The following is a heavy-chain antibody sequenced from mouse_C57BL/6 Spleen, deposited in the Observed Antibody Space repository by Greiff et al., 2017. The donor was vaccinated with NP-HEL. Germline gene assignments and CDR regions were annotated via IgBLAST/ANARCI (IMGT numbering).Heavy chain of an antibody. Sequence: QVQLQQSGAELVRPGASVKLSCKASGYTFTDYYINWVKQRPGQGLEWIARIYPGSGNTYYNEKFKGKATLTAEKSSSTAYMQLSSLTSEDSAVYFCAREGINPYFDYWGQGTTLTVSS. D-gene: IGHD2-4*01. CDR3: AREGINPYFDY. V-gene: IGHV1-76*01. CDR2: IYPGSGNT. CDR1: GYTFTDYY. J-gene: IGHJ2*01.